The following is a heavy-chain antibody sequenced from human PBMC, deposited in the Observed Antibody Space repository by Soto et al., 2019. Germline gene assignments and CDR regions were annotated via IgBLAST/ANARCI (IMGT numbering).Heavy chain of an antibody. CDR2: IYWDEDT. CDR3: AHRTRGYAYYFDS. CDR1: GFSLSTRGVA. Sequence: QITLKESGPTLVKPTQTLTLPCTFSGFSLSTRGVAVGWFRQPPGKALEWLALIYWDEDTWYSPSLKSRLTNTDDTPKNQVVLTMTNMDPVDTATYCCAHRTRGYAYYFDSRGQGTLVTVTS. D-gene: IGHD5-12*01. V-gene: IGHV2-5*02. J-gene: IGHJ4*02.